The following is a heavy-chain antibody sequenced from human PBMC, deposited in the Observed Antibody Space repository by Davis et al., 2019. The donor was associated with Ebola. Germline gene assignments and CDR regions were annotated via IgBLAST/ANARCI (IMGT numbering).Heavy chain of an antibody. Sequence: ASVKVSCKASGYTLTSYDINWVRQATGQGLEWMGWMNPNSGNTGYAQKFQGRVTMTKNTPISTAYMELSSLTPEDTAVYYCASRGFLEWLGNWFDTWGQGTLVTVSS. V-gene: IGHV1-8*01. J-gene: IGHJ5*02. D-gene: IGHD3-3*01. CDR2: MNPNSGNT. CDR3: ASRGFLEWLGNWFDT. CDR1: GYTLTSYD.